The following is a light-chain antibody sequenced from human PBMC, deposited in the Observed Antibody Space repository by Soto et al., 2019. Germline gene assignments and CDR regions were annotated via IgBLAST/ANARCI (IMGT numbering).Light chain of an antibody. CDR1: QSVSSSY. V-gene: IGKV3-20*01. CDR2: GAS. J-gene: IGKJ3*01. Sequence: EIVLTQSPGTLSLSPGERAILSCRASQSVSSSYLAWYQQKPGQAPRLLIYGASSRATGIPDRFSGSGSGTDFTLTISRLEPEDFAVYYCQQYGSSPPVTFGAGTKVDIK. CDR3: QQYGSSPPVT.